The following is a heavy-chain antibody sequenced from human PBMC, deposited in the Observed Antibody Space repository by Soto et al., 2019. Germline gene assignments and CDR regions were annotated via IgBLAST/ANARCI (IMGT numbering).Heavy chain of an antibody. CDR3: AKDLYSSYCDAFDI. CDR2: ISWNSDNI. CDR1: GFTLDDYA. Sequence: EVQLVESGGGLVQPGRSLRLSCAASGFTLDDYAMHWVRQAPGKGLEWVSGISWNSDNIGYADSVKGRFTISRDNAKKSLYLQMNSLRAEDTALYYCAKDLYSSYCDAFDIWGQGTMVTVSS. J-gene: IGHJ3*02. V-gene: IGHV3-9*01. D-gene: IGHD4-4*01.